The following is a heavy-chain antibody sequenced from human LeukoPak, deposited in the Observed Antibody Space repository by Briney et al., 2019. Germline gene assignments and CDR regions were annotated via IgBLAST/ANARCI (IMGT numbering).Heavy chain of an antibody. CDR3: ARDLGAYYYDSSGSPQNDY. J-gene: IGHJ4*02. CDR1: GGSISSSNW. Sequence: SETLSLTCTVSGGSISSSNWWSWVRQPPGKGLQWIGEIYHSGSTNYNPSLKSRVTISVDKSKNQFSLKLSSVTAADTAVYYCARDLGAYYYDSSGSPQNDYWGQGTLVTVSS. V-gene: IGHV4-4*02. D-gene: IGHD3-22*01. CDR2: IYHSGST.